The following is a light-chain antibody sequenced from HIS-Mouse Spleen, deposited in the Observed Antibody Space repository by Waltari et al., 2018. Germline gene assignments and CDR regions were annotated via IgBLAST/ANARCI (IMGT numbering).Light chain of an antibody. CDR2: AAS. J-gene: IGKJ1*01. CDR3: QQLNSYPPT. V-gene: IGKV1-9*01. CDR1: QGISSY. Sequence: DIQLTQSPSLQSASVGDRVTITCPASQGISSYLAWYQQKPGKAPKLLIYAASTLQSGVQSSLSGSGSGTEFTHTLSSLQPEDFATYYFQQLNSYPPTFGRGTKVEIK.